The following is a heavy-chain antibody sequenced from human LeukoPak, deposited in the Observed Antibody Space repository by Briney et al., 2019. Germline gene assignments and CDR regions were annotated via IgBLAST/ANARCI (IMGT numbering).Heavy chain of an antibody. Sequence: SETLSLTCTVSGGSISSYYWSWIRQPAGKGLEWIGRIYTSGSTNYNPSLKSRVTMSVDTSKNQFSLKLSSVTAADTAVYYCARDRPPFLPLPYMDVWGKGTTVTVSS. V-gene: IGHV4-4*07. J-gene: IGHJ6*03. CDR1: GGSISSYY. D-gene: IGHD2/OR15-2a*01. CDR3: ARDRPPFLPLPYMDV. CDR2: IYTSGST.